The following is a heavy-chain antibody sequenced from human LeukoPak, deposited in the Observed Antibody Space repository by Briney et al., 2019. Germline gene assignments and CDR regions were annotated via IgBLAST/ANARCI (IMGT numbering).Heavy chain of an antibody. CDR2: IYYSGST. CDR3: ARAEVTTDPNWFDP. J-gene: IGHJ5*02. D-gene: IGHD1-14*01. CDR1: GGSISSYY. V-gene: IGHV4-59*08. Sequence: PSETLSLTCTVSGGSISSYYWSWIRQPPGKGLEWIGYIYYSGSTNYNPSLKSRVTISVDTSKNQFSLKLSSVTAADTAVYYCARAEVTTDPNWFDPWGQGTLVTVSS.